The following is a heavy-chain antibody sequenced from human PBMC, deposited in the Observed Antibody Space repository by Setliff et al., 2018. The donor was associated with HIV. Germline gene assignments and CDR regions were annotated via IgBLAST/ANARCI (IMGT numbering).Heavy chain of an antibody. D-gene: IGHD2-2*01. CDR1: GFTFNTFA. J-gene: IGHJ4*02. CDR3: TKDQGYCASPTCYGGADY. Sequence: GESLKISCAASGFTFNTFAMQWVRQAPGKGLEWVALISYDGTDKYYAHSVKGRFTISRDNSRSTLQLQMNSLRPEDTAAYYCTKDQGYCASPTCYGGADYWGQGMLVTVSS. V-gene: IGHV3-30*04. CDR2: ISYDGTDK.